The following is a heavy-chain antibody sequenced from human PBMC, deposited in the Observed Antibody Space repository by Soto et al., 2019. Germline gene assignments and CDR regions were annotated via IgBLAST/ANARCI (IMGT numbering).Heavy chain of an antibody. V-gene: IGHV1-69*13. CDR1: GGTFSSYA. CDR2: IIPICGTA. D-gene: IGHD2-15*01. Sequence: SVKVSCKASGGTFSSYAISWVRQAPGQGLEWMGGIIPICGTANYAQKFQGRVTITADETTSTAYMELSSLRSEDTAVSYCARDRGNAEFDYWGKGNLVTVS. CDR3: ARDRGNAEFDY. J-gene: IGHJ4*02.